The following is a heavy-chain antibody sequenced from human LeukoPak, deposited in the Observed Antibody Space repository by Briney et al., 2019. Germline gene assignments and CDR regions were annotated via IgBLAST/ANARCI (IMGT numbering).Heavy chain of an antibody. D-gene: IGHD1-26*01. J-gene: IGHJ4*02. CDR3: ARVKYGARIGRYFDY. Sequence: ASVKVSCKASGYTFTSYYMHWVRQAPGQGLEWMGWINPNSGGTNYAQKFQGRVTMTRDTSISTAYMELSRLRSDDTAVYYCARVKYGARIGRYFDYWGQGTLVTVSS. CDR2: INPNSGGT. V-gene: IGHV1-2*02. CDR1: GYTFTSYY.